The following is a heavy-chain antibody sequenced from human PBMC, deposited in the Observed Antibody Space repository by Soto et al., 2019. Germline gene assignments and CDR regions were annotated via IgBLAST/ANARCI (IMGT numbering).Heavy chain of an antibody. Sequence: GGSLRLSCTACGFSFSKYSMNWVRQAAGKGLEWVASINDRSTYIFYADSVKGRFTISRDNAINSLYLQMKSLRPDDTAVYYRENFPSCSSSACLDYWGRGTLVTVSS. CDR1: GFSFSKYS. CDR2: INDRSTYI. V-gene: IGHV3-21*06. D-gene: IGHD2-15*01. CDR3: ENFPSCSSSACLDY. J-gene: IGHJ4*02.